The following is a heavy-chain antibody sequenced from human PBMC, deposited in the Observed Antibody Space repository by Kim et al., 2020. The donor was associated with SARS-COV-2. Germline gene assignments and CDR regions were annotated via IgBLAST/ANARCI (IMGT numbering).Heavy chain of an antibody. CDR2: INHSGST. CDR1: GGSFSGYY. Sequence: SETLSLTCAVYGGSFSGYYWSWIRQPPGKGLEWIGEINHSGSTNYNPSLKSRVTISVDTSKNQFSLKLSSVTAADTAVYYCARGGYDSSGYYYSWGQGTL. J-gene: IGHJ4*02. CDR3: ARGGYDSSGYYYS. V-gene: IGHV4-34*01. D-gene: IGHD3-22*01.